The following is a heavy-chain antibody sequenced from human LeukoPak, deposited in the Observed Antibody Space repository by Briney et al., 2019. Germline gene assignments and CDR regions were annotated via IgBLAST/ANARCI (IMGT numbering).Heavy chain of an antibody. V-gene: IGHV3-23*01. CDR3: AKDRDDYYDSSGYYFDY. CDR2: ISGSGGST. Sequence: GGSLRLSCAASGFTFSSYSMNWVRQAPGKGLEWVSAISGSGGSTYYADSVKGRFTISRDNSKNTLYLQMNSLRAEDTAVYYCAKDRDDYYDSSGYYFDYWGQGTLVTVSS. J-gene: IGHJ4*02. CDR1: GFTFSSYS. D-gene: IGHD3-22*01.